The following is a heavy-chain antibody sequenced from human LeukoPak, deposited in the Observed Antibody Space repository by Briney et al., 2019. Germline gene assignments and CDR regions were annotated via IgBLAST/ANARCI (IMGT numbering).Heavy chain of an antibody. CDR1: GFTFSRYA. J-gene: IGHJ4*02. CDR3: VKRVDYSEKYYFDS. V-gene: IGHV3-23*01. CDR2: ISGDVRST. D-gene: IGHD4-11*01. Sequence: PGGSLRLSCAASGFTFSRYAMSWVRQAPGKGLEWVSAISGDVRSTFYADSVKGWFTISRDNSENMLSLQMNSLRADDTAVYYCVKRVDYSEKYYFDSWGRGTLVTVSS.